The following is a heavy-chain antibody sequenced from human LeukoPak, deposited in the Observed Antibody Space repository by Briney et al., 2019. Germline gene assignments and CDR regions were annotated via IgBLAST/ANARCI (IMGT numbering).Heavy chain of an antibody. Sequence: QSGGSLLLSCAASGFTITTYAMSWVRQAPGKGLECVSTISGSGVGAYYADSVKGRFTISRDNSKNTLYLQMNSLRAEDTAVYYCAKGDYYDFDSWGQGTLVTVSS. V-gene: IGHV3-23*01. J-gene: IGHJ4*02. CDR1: GFTITTYA. CDR2: ISGSGVGA. D-gene: IGHD3-10*01. CDR3: AKGDYYDFDS.